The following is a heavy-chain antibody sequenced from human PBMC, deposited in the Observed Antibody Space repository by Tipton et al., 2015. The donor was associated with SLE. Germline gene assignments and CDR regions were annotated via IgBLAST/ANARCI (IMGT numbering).Heavy chain of an antibody. D-gene: IGHD2-15*01. CDR3: ARDLRYCSGGSCHENWYFDL. V-gene: IGHV3-53*01. J-gene: IGHJ2*01. Sequence: GSLRLSCAASGFTVSRNYMSWVRQAQGKVLEWVSVIYSGGRTYYAASVKGRFTISRDNSKNTLYLQMNSLRAEDTAVYYCARDLRYCSGGSCHENWYFDLWGRGTLVTVSS. CDR1: GFTVSRNY. CDR2: IYSGGRT.